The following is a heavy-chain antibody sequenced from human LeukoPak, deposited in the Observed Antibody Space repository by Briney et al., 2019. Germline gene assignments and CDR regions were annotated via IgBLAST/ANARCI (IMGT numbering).Heavy chain of an antibody. J-gene: IGHJ4*02. CDR2: IYTSGST. CDR3: ARGIVYYYDSSGYYLDY. CDR1: GGSISSGSYY. V-gene: IGHV4-61*02. D-gene: IGHD3-22*01. Sequence: LSETLSLTCTVSGGSISSGSYYWSWIRQPAGKGLEWIGRIYTSGSTNYNPSLKSRVTISVDTSKNQFSLKLSSVTAADTAVYYCARGIVYYYDSSGYYLDYWGQGTLVTVSS.